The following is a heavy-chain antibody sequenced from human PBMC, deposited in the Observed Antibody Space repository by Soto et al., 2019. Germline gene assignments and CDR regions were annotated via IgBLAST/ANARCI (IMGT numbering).Heavy chain of an antibody. CDR2: ISSSGSTI. Sequence: TGGSLRLSCAASGFTFSSYEMNWVRQAPGKGLEWVSYISSSGSTIYYADSVKGRFTISRDNAKNSLYLQMNSLRAEDTAVYYCARRIRDGSGSTAFDIWGQGTMVTVSS. J-gene: IGHJ3*02. V-gene: IGHV3-48*03. CDR3: ARRIRDGSGSTAFDI. CDR1: GFTFSSYE. D-gene: IGHD3-10*01.